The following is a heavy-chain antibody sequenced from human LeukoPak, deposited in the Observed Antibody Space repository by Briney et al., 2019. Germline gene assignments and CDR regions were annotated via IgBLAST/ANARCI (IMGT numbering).Heavy chain of an antibody. Sequence: GGSLRLSCAASGFTFSSYGMHWVRQAPGKGLEWVAFIRYDGSNKYYADSVKGRFTISRDNSKNTLYLQMNSLRAEDTAVYYCAKDRRQYGDYVEADYWGQGTPVTVSS. CDR1: GFTFSSYG. J-gene: IGHJ4*02. D-gene: IGHD4-17*01. CDR2: IRYDGSNK. CDR3: AKDRRQYGDYVEADY. V-gene: IGHV3-30*02.